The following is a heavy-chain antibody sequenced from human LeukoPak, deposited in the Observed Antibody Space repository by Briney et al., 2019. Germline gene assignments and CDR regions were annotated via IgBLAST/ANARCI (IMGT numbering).Heavy chain of an antibody. V-gene: IGHV3-21*01. J-gene: IGHJ6*03. D-gene: IGHD2-2*02. CDR1: GFTFSSYS. CDR2: ISSSSSYI. CDR3: ARDAPLGYCSSTSCYTGGDYYYYYMDV. Sequence: PGGSLRLSCAASGFTFSSYSMNRVRQAPGKGLEWVSSISSSSSYIYYADSVKGRFTISRDNAKNSLYLQMNSLRAEDTAVYYCARDAPLGYCSSTSCYTGGDYYYYYMDVWGKGTTVTVSS.